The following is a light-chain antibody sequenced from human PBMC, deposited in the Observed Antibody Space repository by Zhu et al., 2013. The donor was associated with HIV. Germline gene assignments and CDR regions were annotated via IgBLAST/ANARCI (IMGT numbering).Light chain of an antibody. CDR3: SSYTSSSLYV. V-gene: IGLV2-14*02. J-gene: IGLJ1*01. Sequence: QSALTQSASVSGSPGQSITISCTGTSSDVGKYNLVSWYQQHPGKVPKLIIYEVSNRPSGVSNRFSGSKSGNTASLTISGLQAEDEADYYCSSYTSSSLYVFGTGTKVTVL. CDR1: SSDVGKYNL. CDR2: EVS.